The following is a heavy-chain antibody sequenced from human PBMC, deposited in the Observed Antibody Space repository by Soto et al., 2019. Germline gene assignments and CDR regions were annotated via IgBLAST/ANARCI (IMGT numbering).Heavy chain of an antibody. V-gene: IGHV3-11*01. D-gene: IGHD2-15*01. Sequence: QVQLVESGGGLVKPGGSLRLSCVASGFTFSDYYMSWIRQAPGKGLEWVSDISSSGSTIYYADSVKGRFTISRDNAKNSLFLQMNGLRAEDTAVYYCARDSSLYCSGGRCYVDYWGQGTLVTVSS. CDR2: ISSSGSTI. CDR3: ARDSSLYCSGGRCYVDY. CDR1: GFTFSDYY. J-gene: IGHJ4*02.